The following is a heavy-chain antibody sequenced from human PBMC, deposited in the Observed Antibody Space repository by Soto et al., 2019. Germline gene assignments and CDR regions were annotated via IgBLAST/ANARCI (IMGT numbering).Heavy chain of an antibody. CDR2: IIPIFGTA. CDR3: ARNPMTTVTTIYYYGMDV. V-gene: IGHV1-69*12. J-gene: IGHJ6*02. D-gene: IGHD4-17*01. CDR1: GGTFSSYA. Sequence: QVQLVQSGAEVKKPGSSVKVSCKASGGTFSSYAISWVRQAPGQGLEWMRGIIPIFGTANYAQKFQGRVTITADESTSTAYMELSSLRSEDTAVYYCARNPMTTVTTIYYYGMDVWGQGTTVTVSS.